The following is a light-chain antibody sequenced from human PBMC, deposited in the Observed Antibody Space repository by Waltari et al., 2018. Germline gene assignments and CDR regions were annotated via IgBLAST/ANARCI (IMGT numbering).Light chain of an antibody. CDR1: QSVRNN. V-gene: IGKV3-15*01. J-gene: IGKJ1*01. CDR3: QQYNNWPPWT. Sequence: EIVMTQSPATLSVSPWERATLSCRASQSVRNNLVWYQQKPGQAPRLLIYGASTRVTGILARFSGSGSGTEFTLTISSLQSEDFAVYYCQQYNNWPPWTFGQGTKVEIK. CDR2: GAS.